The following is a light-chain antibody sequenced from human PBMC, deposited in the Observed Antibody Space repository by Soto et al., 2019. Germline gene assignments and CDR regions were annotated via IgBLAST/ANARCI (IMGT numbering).Light chain of an antibody. CDR1: QGISSW. Sequence: DIQMTQSPSTLSASVGDRVTVTCRASQGISSWLAWYQQKPGKAPKLLIYKASSLKSGVPSRFSGSGSGTEFTLTISSLQPGDFATYYCQQYNSYWTFGQGTKVDIK. J-gene: IGKJ1*01. CDR2: KAS. CDR3: QQYNSYWT. V-gene: IGKV1-5*03.